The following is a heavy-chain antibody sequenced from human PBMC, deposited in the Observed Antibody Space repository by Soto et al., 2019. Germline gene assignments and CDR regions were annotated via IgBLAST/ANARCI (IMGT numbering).Heavy chain of an antibody. D-gene: IGHD3-3*01. V-gene: IGHV1-2*02. CDR3: ARGGGTILAYLP. Sequence: VPSVKVSCKASGYTFTGSFIHSARQAPAQGHEWMGWINPNSGATKYAQKYQGRVTMTRDTSISTAYMELTLLRSDDTAIYDCARGGGTILAYLPWGEGTLVTVSS. CDR1: GYTFTGSF. CDR2: INPNSGAT. J-gene: IGHJ5*02.